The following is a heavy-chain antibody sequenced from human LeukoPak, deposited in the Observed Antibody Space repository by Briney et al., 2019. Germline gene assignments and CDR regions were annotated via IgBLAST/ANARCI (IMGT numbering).Heavy chain of an antibody. CDR3: VRAEGQSFDY. J-gene: IGHJ4*02. D-gene: IGHD6-19*01. CDR1: GFTFRRYW. V-gene: IGHV3-74*01. CDR2: VNSDGSST. Sequence: GGSLRLSCAASGFTFRRYWMHWVRQAPGKGLVWVSRVNSDGSSTSYGDSVKGRFTISRDNAKNTLSLQMNSLRAEDTAAYYCVRAEGQSFDYWGQGTLVTVSS.